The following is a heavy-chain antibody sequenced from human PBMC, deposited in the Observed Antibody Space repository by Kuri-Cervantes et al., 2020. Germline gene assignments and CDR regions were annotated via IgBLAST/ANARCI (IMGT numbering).Heavy chain of an antibody. CDR3: AKGVGYSDGYRLHYFDY. D-gene: IGHD5-18*01. J-gene: IGHJ4*02. V-gene: IGHV3-23*01. Sequence: GESLKISCAASGFTFSSYAMSWVRQAPGKGLEWVSAISGSGGSTYYADSVKGRFTISRDNSKNTLYLQMNSLRAEDTAVYYCAKGVGYSDGYRLHYFDYWGQGTLVTVSS. CDR2: ISGSGGST. CDR1: GFTFSSYA.